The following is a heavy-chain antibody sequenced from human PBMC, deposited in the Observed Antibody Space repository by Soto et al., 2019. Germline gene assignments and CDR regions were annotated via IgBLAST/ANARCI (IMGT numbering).Heavy chain of an antibody. CDR3: AKVALPGFCGTDSCYVIDY. V-gene: IGHV3-30*18. J-gene: IGHJ4*02. CDR1: GFTFSSYG. D-gene: IGHD2-21*01. CDR2: ISDDGTNK. Sequence: QVHLVESGGGVVQPGRSLRLSCAASGFTFSSYGMHWLRQTPAKGLEWVAAISDDGTNKYYEGFVKGRVIVSRDNSDNTLYLQMNSLRAEATALYYCAKVALPGFCGTDSCYVIDYWGQGSRVIVS.